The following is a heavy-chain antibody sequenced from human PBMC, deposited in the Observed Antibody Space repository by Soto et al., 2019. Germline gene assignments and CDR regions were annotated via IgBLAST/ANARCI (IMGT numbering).Heavy chain of an antibody. Sequence: LRLSCAASGFPFSSYAMTWVRQAPGKGLEWVSGISGSGTITYDADSVKGRFTISRDKSKNTLYLQVNSLRADDTAVYYCAKSLSASPNYFFDSWGQGTLVTVSS. V-gene: IGHV3-23*01. D-gene: IGHD1-1*01. CDR2: ISGSGTIT. CDR3: AKSLSASPNYFFDS. J-gene: IGHJ4*02. CDR1: GFPFSSYA.